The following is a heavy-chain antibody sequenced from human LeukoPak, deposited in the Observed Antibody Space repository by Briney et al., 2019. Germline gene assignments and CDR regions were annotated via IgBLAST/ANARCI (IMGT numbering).Heavy chain of an antibody. J-gene: IGHJ4*02. CDR1: GFTVSSNY. CDR2: IYSGGST. D-gene: IGHD6-13*01. V-gene: IGHV3-66*01. Sequence: GGSLRLSCAASGFTVSSNYMSWVRQAPGKGLEWVSVIYSGGSTYYADSVKGRFTISRDNSKNTLYLQMNSLRAEDTAVYHCARDSGYSSSWAFDYWGQGTLVTVSS. CDR3: ARDSGYSSSWAFDY.